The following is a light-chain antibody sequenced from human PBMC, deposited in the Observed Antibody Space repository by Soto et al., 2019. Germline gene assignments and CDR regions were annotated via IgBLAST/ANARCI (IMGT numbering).Light chain of an antibody. V-gene: IGKV3-11*01. CDR1: QSISSA. CDR2: DAS. CDR3: QQRSNWLT. J-gene: IGKJ4*01. Sequence: EIVLTQSPATLSLSPGERATLSCRASQSISSALAWYQQRPGQPPRLLIYDASDRADGIPARFSGTRSGTDFTLTISSLDPADFAVYYCQQRSNWLTFGGGTRVDIK.